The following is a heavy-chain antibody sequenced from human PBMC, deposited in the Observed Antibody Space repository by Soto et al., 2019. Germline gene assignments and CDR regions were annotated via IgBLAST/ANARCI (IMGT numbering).Heavy chain of an antibody. J-gene: IGHJ4*02. Sequence: GGSLRLSCAASGFTFDDYAMHWVRQAPGKGLEWVSGISWNSGSIGYADSVKGRFTISRDNAKNSLYLQMNSLRAEDTALYYCAKDMWEAVAGTCFDYWGQGTLVTVSS. CDR3: AKDMWEAVAGTCFDY. D-gene: IGHD6-19*01. CDR1: GFTFDDYA. CDR2: ISWNSGSI. V-gene: IGHV3-9*01.